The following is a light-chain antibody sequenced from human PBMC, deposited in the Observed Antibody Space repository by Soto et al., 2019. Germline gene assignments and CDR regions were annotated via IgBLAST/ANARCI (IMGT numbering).Light chain of an antibody. J-gene: IGLJ1*01. CDR2: EGI. CDR3: CSYVGATTYV. Sequence: SALTQPASVSGSPGQSITISCTGTSSTVGGFNVVSWYQQHPGKAPKVIIYEGIKRPSGVSNRFSGSNSGSTASLTISGLQAEDEADYYCCSYVGATTYVVGTGTKVTVL. V-gene: IGLV2-23*01. CDR1: SSTVGGFNV.